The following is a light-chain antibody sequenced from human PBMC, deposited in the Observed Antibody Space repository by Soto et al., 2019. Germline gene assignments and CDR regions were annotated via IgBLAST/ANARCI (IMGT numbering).Light chain of an antibody. CDR2: DNT. CDR3: QSYDISLNGFWV. V-gene: IGLV1-40*01. Sequence: QSVLTQPPSVSGAPGQRVTISCTGSSSNIGAGYDVHWYQQFPGTAPKLLIYDNTNRPSGVPDRFSGSKSGTSASLAITGLQAEDEADYYCQSYDISLNGFWVFGGGTKLTVL. CDR1: SSNIGAGYD. J-gene: IGLJ3*02.